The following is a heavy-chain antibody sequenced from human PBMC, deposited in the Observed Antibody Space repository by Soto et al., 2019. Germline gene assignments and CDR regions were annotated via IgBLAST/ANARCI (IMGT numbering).Heavy chain of an antibody. Sequence: PGGSLRLSCAASGFTFSSYAMSWVRQAPGRGLEWVSSVSISSDGPYYADSVKGRFTISRDNSKNTLYLQLNSLRGEDTATYYCAKNYFSDSWGQGTPVTVSS. CDR2: VSISSDGP. J-gene: IGHJ4*02. V-gene: IGHV3-23*01. CDR3: AKNYFSDS. CDR1: GFTFSSYA.